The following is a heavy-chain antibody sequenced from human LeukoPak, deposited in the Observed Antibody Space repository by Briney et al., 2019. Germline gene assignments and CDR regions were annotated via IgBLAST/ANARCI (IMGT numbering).Heavy chain of an antibody. J-gene: IGHJ5*02. CDR3: ARHMFGLRLCPIVA. Sequence: SETLSLTSTDSVGSIRNYYWSWIRQPPGKGLEWIGYINYSGSTNYNPSLKSRVTISVNTSKSQFSPKVSSVTAADTAVYYCARHMFGLRLCPIVAWGQGTLVTVSS. V-gene: IGHV4-59*08. D-gene: IGHD3/OR15-3a*01. CDR2: INYSGST. CDR1: VGSIRNYY.